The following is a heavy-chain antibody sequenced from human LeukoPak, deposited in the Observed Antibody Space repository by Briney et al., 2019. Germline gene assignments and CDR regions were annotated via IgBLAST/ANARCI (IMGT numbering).Heavy chain of an antibody. CDR2: MYNSGTG. J-gene: IGHJ4*02. CDR1: GGSISSNNW. Sequence: SETLSLTCAVSGGSISSNNWWNWVRQPPGKGLEWIGEMYNSGTGTYKPSLRSRVTMFFDESKNHFSLKLNSVTAADTAVYYCARGGNWDFDYWGQGVLVFVSS. V-gene: IGHV4-4*02. CDR3: ARGGNWDFDY. D-gene: IGHD7-27*01.